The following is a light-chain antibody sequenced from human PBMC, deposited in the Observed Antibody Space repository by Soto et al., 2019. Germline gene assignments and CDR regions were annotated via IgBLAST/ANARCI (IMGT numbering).Light chain of an antibody. V-gene: IGLV2-8*01. J-gene: IGLJ6*01. CDR3: SSSAGSKTYVA. Sequence: QSVLTQPPSASGSPGQSVTISCTGTSSDVGGYEYVSWYQQHPGKAPKLMIYEVSKRPSGVPDRFSGSKSGNTASLTVSGLQAEDEADYYCSSSAGSKTYVAFGRGSKVTVL. CDR1: SSDVGGYEY. CDR2: EVS.